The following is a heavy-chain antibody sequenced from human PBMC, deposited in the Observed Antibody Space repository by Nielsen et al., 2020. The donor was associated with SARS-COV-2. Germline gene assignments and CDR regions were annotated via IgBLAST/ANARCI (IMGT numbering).Heavy chain of an antibody. CDR1: GDTFPIDN. V-gene: IGHV1-46*01. CDR3: ARGSFSRDIWSGTPLDY. D-gene: IGHD3-3*01. CDR2: INLSAGST. J-gene: IGHJ4*01. Sequence: ASVKVSCKASGDTFPIDNIHWLRQAPGQGLEWIGIINLSAGSTDSAQKFKGRVTMTMDTSTTTVHMELSSLRSDDTAVYFCARGSFSRDIWSGTPLDYWGQGTLVTVSS.